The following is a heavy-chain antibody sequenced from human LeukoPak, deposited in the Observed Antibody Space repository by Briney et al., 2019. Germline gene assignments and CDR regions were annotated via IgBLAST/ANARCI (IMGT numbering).Heavy chain of an antibody. D-gene: IGHD3-3*01. J-gene: IGHJ4*02. CDR3: ARWTYHDLWSTYYGFDH. V-gene: IGHV4-39*01. CDR1: GGSISSSSYY. CDR2: IYYSGST. Sequence: SETLSLTCTVSGGSISSSSYYWGWIRQPPGKGLEWIGSIYYSGSTYYNPSLKSRVTISVDTSKNQFSLKLSSVTAADTAVYYCARWTYHDLWSTYYGFDHWGQGTLVTVSS.